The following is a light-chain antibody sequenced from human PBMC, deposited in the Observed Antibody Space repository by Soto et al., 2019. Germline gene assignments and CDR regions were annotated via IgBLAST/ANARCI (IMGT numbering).Light chain of an antibody. V-gene: IGLV2-11*01. CDR1: SCDIGAYNY. CDR3: CSYAGSSSYV. Sequence: QSALTQPRSVSGSPGQSVTISCTGTSCDIGAYNYVSWYQQHPGKAPKLMIYTVTNRPSGVPDRFSGSKSDNTASLTISGLQADDEADYYCCSYAGSSSYVFGTGTKLTVL. J-gene: IGLJ1*01. CDR2: TVT.